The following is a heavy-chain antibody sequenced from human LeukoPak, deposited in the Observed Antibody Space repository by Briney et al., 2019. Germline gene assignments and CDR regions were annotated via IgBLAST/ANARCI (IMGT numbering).Heavy chain of an antibody. CDR2: ISISSSYI. CDR3: ARDLGSGYYDSSGYYSGGVDY. D-gene: IGHD3-22*01. Sequence: PGGSLRLSCAASGFTFSSYRMNWVRQAPGKGLEGVSSISISSSYIYYADSVKGRFTISRDNAKNSLYLQMNSLRAEDTAVYYCARDLGSGYYDSSGYYSGGVDYWGQGTLVTVSS. J-gene: IGHJ4*02. CDR1: GFTFSSYR. V-gene: IGHV3-21*01.